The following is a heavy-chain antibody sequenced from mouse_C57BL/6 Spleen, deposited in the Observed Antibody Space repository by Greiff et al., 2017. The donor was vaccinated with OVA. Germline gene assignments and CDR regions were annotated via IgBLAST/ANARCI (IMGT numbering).Heavy chain of an antibody. CDR3: ARSPYYGSSFHWYFDV. J-gene: IGHJ1*03. D-gene: IGHD1-1*01. CDR2: ISYSGST. CDR1: GYSITSDY. Sequence: EVQLQQSGPGLAKPSQTLSLTCSVTGYSITSDYWNWIRKFPGNKLEYMGYISYSGSTYYNPSLKSRISITRDTSKNQYYLQLNSVTTEDTATYYCARSPYYGSSFHWYFDVWGTGTTVTVSS. V-gene: IGHV3-8*01.